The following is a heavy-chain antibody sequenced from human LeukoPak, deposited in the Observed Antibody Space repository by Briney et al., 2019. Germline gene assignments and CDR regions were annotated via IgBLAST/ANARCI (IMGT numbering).Heavy chain of an antibody. J-gene: IGHJ5*02. CDR3: ARGLLRVPTRFDP. Sequence: ASVKVSCKASGYTFTSYDINWVRQATGQGLEWMGWMNPNSGNTGYAQKFQGRVTITRNTSISTAYMELSSLRSEDTAVYYCARGLLRVPTRFDPWGQGTLVTVSS. V-gene: IGHV1-8*03. D-gene: IGHD3-16*01. CDR2: MNPNSGNT. CDR1: GYTFTSYD.